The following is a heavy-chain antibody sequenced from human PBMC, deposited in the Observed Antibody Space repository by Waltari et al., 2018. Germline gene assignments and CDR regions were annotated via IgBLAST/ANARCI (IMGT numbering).Heavy chain of an antibody. CDR3: ARIDWNMYYFDY. CDR1: GGSISSGSYY. V-gene: IGHV4-61*02. CDR2: IYTSGST. Sequence: QVQLQESGPGLVKPSQTLSLTCTVSGGSISSGSYYWSWIRQPAGKGLEWIGRIYTSGSTNYNPSLKSRVTISVDTSKNQFSLKLSSVTAADTAVYYCARIDWNMYYFDYWGQGTLVTVSS. D-gene: IGHD1-1*01. J-gene: IGHJ4*02.